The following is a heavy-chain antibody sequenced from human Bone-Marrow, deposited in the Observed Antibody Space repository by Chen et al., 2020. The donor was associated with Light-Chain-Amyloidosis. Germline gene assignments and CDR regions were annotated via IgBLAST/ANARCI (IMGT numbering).Heavy chain of an antibody. Sequence: EVQLEQSGPEVKKPGESLKISCKGPGYTFPNYWFGGVRQMPGKGLERMGVIYPDDSDARYRPSFEGQVTSSADKSITTAYLQWRSLKASDTAMYYCARRRDGYNFDYWGQGTLVTVSS. V-gene: IGHV5-51*01. J-gene: IGHJ4*02. CDR2: IYPDDSDA. CDR3: ARRRDGYNFDY. CDR1: GYTFPNYW. D-gene: IGHD5-12*01.